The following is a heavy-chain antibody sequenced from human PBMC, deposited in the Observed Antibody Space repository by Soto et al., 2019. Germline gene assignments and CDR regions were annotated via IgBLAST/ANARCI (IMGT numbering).Heavy chain of an antibody. Sequence: ASETLSLTCTVSGGSISGYYWSWIRQPPGKGLEWIGYIYYSGSTNYNPSLKSRVTISVDTSKNQFSLKLSSVTAADTAVYYCARGPYYDFWSGYAPYYYYYGMDVWGQGTTVTVSS. CDR2: IYYSGST. J-gene: IGHJ6*02. V-gene: IGHV4-59*01. D-gene: IGHD3-3*01. CDR3: ARGPYYDFWSGYAPYYYYYGMDV. CDR1: GGSISGYY.